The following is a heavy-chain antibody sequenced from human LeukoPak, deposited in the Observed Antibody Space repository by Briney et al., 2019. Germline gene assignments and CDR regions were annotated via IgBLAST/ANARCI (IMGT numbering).Heavy chain of an antibody. Sequence: ASVKVSCKASGYTFTSYDINWVRQATGQGLEWMGWMNPNSGNTGYAQKFQGSVTMTRNTSISTAYMELSSLRSEDTAVYYCARGGWFGDYYYYGMDVWGQGTTVTVSS. CDR2: MNPNSGNT. CDR1: GYTFTSYD. CDR3: ARGGWFGDYYYYGMDV. J-gene: IGHJ6*02. V-gene: IGHV1-8*01. D-gene: IGHD3-10*01.